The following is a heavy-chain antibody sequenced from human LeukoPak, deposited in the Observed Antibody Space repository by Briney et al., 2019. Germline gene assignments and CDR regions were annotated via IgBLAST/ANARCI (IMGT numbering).Heavy chain of an antibody. V-gene: IGHV1-18*01. Sequence: ASVKVSCKASGYTFTSYGISWVRQAPGQGLEWMGWISAYNGNTNYAQKLQGRVTMTTDTSTSTAYMELRSLRSDDTAVYYCARRLGSSRSGYFLTIHLFDPWGQGTLVTVSS. D-gene: IGHD3-3*01. CDR2: ISAYNGNT. CDR3: ARRLGSSRSGYFLTIHLFDP. J-gene: IGHJ5*02. CDR1: GYTFTSYG.